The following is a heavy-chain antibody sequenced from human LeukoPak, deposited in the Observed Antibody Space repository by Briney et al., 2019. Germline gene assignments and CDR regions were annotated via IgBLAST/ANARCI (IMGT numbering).Heavy chain of an antibody. CDR3: AREENSSGWYANWFDP. CDR1: GYTFTSYG. CDR2: IIPIFGTA. V-gene: IGHV1-69*13. Sequence: SVKVSCKASGYTFTSYGISWVRQAPGQGLEWMGGIIPIFGTANYAQKFQGRVTITADESTSTAYMELSSLRSEDTAVYYCAREENSSGWYANWFDPWGQGTLVTVSS. J-gene: IGHJ5*02. D-gene: IGHD6-19*01.